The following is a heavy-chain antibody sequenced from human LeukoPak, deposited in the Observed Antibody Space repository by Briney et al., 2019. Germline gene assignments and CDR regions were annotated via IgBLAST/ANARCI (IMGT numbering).Heavy chain of an antibody. Sequence: PSETLSLTCTASGDSISSYYWSWIRQSPGKGLEWIGYIYHSGSTNYNPSLKSRVTISIDTSKNQFSLKLSSVTAADTAVYYGARDSGSGSWYDYWGQGTLVTVSS. J-gene: IGHJ4*02. V-gene: IGHV4-59*01. D-gene: IGHD6-13*01. CDR3: ARDSGSGSWYDY. CDR2: IYHSGST. CDR1: GDSISSYY.